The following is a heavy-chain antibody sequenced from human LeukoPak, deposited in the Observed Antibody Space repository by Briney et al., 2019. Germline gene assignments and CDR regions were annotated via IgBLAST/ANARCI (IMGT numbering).Heavy chain of an antibody. CDR1: GFTFSSYS. D-gene: IGHD3-9*01. Sequence: PGGSLRLSCAASGFTFSSYSMNWVRQAPGKGLEWVSSISSSSSYIYYADSVKGRFTISRDNAKNSLYLQMNSLRAEDTAVYYCARASTLRYFDWHHPGAFDIWGQGTMVTVSS. V-gene: IGHV3-21*01. CDR2: ISSSSSYI. J-gene: IGHJ3*02. CDR3: ARASTLRYFDWHHPGAFDI.